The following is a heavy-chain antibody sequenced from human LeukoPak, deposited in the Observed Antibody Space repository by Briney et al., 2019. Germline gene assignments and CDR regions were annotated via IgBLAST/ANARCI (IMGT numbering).Heavy chain of an antibody. CDR1: GGSFSGYY. Sequence: KPSETLSLTCAVYGGSFSGYYWSWIRQPPGKGLEWIGEINHSGSTNYNPSLKSRVVISVDTSKNQFSLNMNSVTAADTAVYYCARHPTKWELRLSLDYWGQGTLVTVSS. CDR3: ARHPTKWELRLSLDY. J-gene: IGHJ4*02. D-gene: IGHD1-26*01. CDR2: INHSGST. V-gene: IGHV4-34*01.